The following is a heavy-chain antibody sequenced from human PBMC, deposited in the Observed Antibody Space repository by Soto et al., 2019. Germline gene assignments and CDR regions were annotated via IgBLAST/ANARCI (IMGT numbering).Heavy chain of an antibody. CDR2: INPNNGDT. D-gene: IGHD2-8*02. J-gene: IGHJ5*02. Sequence: QVQLVQSGAAVNKPGASVKVSCKASGYTFIAYYVHWVRQAPGQGLEWMGWINPNNGDTDYAQKFQGRVTVTRDTSIRTAYLELSRLISDDTAVYYCARGKDIVLPGPNWFDPWGQGTLVTVSS. CDR1: GYTFIAYY. V-gene: IGHV1-2*02. CDR3: ARGKDIVLPGPNWFDP.